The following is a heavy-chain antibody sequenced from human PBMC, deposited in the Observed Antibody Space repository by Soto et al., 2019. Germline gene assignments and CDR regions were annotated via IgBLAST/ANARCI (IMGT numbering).Heavy chain of an antibody. CDR3: SISTADFDY. V-gene: IGHV1-46*03. D-gene: IGHD1-1*01. J-gene: IGHJ4*02. CDR2: INPSGGTT. CDR1: GYTFTNYY. Sequence: GASAKVSCKASGYTFTNYYLHWERQAPGQGLEWMGMINPSGGTTTYAQRFQGRVTMTRDTSTSTVYMELGSLRSEDTAVYYCSISTADFDYWGQGTLVTVSS.